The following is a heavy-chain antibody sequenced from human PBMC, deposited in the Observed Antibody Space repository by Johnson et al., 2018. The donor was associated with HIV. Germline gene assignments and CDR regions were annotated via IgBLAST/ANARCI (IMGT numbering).Heavy chain of an antibody. D-gene: IGHD2-21*02. J-gene: IGHJ3*02. CDR3: ARGGGAYCGGDCLRTFDI. V-gene: IGHV3-9*01. CDR2: ISWNSGTI. CDR1: GFNFDDYA. Sequence: EVQLVESGGGLVQPGRSLRLSCAGSGFNFDDYAMHWVRQVPGKGLEWVSGISWNSGTIGYADSVKGRFTISRDNAKNSLYLQMNSLSAEDTGIYYCARGGGAYCGGDCLRTFDIWGQGTMVTVSS.